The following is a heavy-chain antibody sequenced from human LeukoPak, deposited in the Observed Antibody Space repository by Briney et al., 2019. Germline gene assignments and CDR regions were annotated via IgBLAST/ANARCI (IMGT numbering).Heavy chain of an antibody. D-gene: IGHD3-9*01. CDR2: IYYSGST. Sequence: SQTLSLTCTVSGGSISSGGYYWSWIRQHPGKGLEWIGYIYYSGSTYCNPPLKSRVTISVDTSKNQFSLKLSSVTAADTAVYYCARDSSQLRYFDWLPGRYYYYGMDVWGQGTTVTVSS. CDR3: ARDSSQLRYFDWLPGRYYYYGMDV. J-gene: IGHJ6*02. V-gene: IGHV4-31*03. CDR1: GGSISSGGYY.